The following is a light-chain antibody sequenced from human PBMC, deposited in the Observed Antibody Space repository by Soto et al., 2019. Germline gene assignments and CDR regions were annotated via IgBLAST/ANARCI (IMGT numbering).Light chain of an antibody. V-gene: IGKV3-20*01. Sequence: EIVLTQSPGTLSLSPGERVTLSCRASQSVRSHYLAWYQQKPGQAPRLLIYNSSTRATGIPDRFSGSGSGTDFTLTISRLEPEDFALYYCQQYRDLPQTFGQGTQVEIK. CDR2: NSS. J-gene: IGKJ1*01. CDR3: QQYRDLPQT. CDR1: QSVRSHY.